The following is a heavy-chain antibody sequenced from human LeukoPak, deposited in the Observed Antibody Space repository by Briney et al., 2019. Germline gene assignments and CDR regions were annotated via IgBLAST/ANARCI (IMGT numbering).Heavy chain of an antibody. CDR1: GFTFSSYG. CDR3: ARQAPTDYFDY. CDR2: ISYDVSNK. V-gene: IGHV3-30*03. Sequence: GGSLRLSCAASGFTFSSYGMHWVRQAPGKGLEWVAVISYDVSNKYYADSVKGRFTISRDNSKNTLYLQMNSLRAEDTAVYYCARQAPTDYFDYWGQGTLVTVSS. J-gene: IGHJ4*02.